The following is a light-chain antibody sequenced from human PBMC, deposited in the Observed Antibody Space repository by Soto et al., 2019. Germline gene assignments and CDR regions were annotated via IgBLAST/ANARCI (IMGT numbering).Light chain of an antibody. CDR2: KAS. CDR3: QQYNSYSWP. J-gene: IGKJ1*01. V-gene: IGKV1-5*03. Sequence: DIQMTQSPSTLSASVGDTVTITSRASQSFRNWLACYQQKPGKAPKFLNYKASTLQSGVPSRFSGTGSGTESTLTISSLKPHYFATYSCQQYNSYSWPVGQGTKVKIK. CDR1: QSFRNW.